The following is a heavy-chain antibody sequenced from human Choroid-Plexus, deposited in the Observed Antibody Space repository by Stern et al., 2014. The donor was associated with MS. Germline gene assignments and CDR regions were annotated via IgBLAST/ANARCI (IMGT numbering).Heavy chain of an antibody. CDR2: LAEDGSNK. D-gene: IGHD2/OR15-2a*01. V-gene: IGHV3-30*18. CDR1: GFTFGSCA. J-gene: IGHJ5*02. CDR3: AKDRQYLTYFFDH. Sequence: VQLVESGGGLVQPGRPLRLSCVASGFTFGSCAMHWVRQAPGQGLEGVGRLAEDGSNKYYADSVKGRFTSSRDNSQNPLYMQMSSLSPEDTAVYYCAKDRQYLTYFFDHWGQGTLVTVSS.